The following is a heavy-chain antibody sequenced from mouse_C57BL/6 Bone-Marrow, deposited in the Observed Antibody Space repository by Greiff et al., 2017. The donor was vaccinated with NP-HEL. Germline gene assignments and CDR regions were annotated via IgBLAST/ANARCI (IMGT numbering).Heavy chain of an antibody. Sequence: QVQLQQPGAELVKPGASVKLSCKASGYTFTSYWMHWVKQRPGQGLAWIGMIHPNSGSTNYNEKFKSKAKLTVDKSSSTAYMQLSILTSEDSAVYYCATSYDGYYGYAMDYWGQGTSVTVSS. CDR3: ATSYDGYYGYAMDY. CDR2: IHPNSGST. V-gene: IGHV1-64*01. CDR1: GYTFTSYW. D-gene: IGHD2-3*01. J-gene: IGHJ4*01.